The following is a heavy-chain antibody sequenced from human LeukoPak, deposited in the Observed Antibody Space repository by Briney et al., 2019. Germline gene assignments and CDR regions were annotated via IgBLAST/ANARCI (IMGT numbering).Heavy chain of an antibody. CDR3: ARDREDYGGNSCLAY. D-gene: IGHD4-23*01. V-gene: IGHV4-4*07. CDR1: AGSISSYY. Sequence: SETLSLTCTVSAGSISSYYCSWIRQPAGKGLEWIGPIYTSGSTNYNPSLKGRVPMSVDTSKNQFSLKLSSVTPGHTSVYYWARDREDYGGNSCLAYWGQGTLVTVSS. J-gene: IGHJ4*02. CDR2: IYTSGST.